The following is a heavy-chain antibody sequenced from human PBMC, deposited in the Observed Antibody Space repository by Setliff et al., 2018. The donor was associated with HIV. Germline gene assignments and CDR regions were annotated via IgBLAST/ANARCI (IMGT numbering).Heavy chain of an antibody. V-gene: IGHV3-48*03. Sequence: GGSLRLSCTAFGFIFGDYAMSWVRQAPGKGLEWVGFIRSKAYALHADSVKGRFTVSRDNGKKTLFLEMNSLRVEDTALYYCAKGGSDYFGSVIYLWGQGTLVTVSS. CDR2: IRSKAYA. CDR1: GFIFGDYA. J-gene: IGHJ4*02. CDR3: AKGGSDYFGSVIYL. D-gene: IGHD3-10*01.